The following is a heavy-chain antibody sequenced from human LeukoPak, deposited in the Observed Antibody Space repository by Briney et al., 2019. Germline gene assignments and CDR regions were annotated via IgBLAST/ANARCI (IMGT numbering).Heavy chain of an antibody. J-gene: IGHJ4*02. CDR1: GFSFTDYP. CDR2: IRTTAEGAKYA. V-gene: IGHV3-48*02. Sequence: VGSLRLSCATSGFSFTDYPMNWVRQAPGKGLEWISNIRTTAEGAKYAYYADSVKGRVTISRDDGKNTLYLHMNSLRDDDTAVYYCATDQRYAFDYWGQGILVTDSS. CDR3: ATDQRYAFDY. D-gene: IGHD3-9*01.